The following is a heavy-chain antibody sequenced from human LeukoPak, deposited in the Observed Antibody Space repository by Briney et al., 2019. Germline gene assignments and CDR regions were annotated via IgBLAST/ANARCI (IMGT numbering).Heavy chain of an antibody. Sequence: GGSLRLSCAASGFTFSDYYMSWIRQAPGKGLEWVSYSSSSSSYTNYADSVKGRFTISRDNAKNSLYLQMNSLRAEDTAVYYCARDPNLIAAAGTSYFDYWGQGTLVTVSS. CDR2: SSSSSSYT. J-gene: IGHJ4*02. CDR3: ARDPNLIAAAGTSYFDY. CDR1: GFTFSDYY. V-gene: IGHV3-11*06. D-gene: IGHD6-13*01.